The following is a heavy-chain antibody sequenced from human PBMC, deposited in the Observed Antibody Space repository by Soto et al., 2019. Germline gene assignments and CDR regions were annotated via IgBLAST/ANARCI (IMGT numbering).Heavy chain of an antibody. CDR3: AGIRIAAAGGGLDV. CDR1: GGSINSGDYA. CDR2: IYHSGST. V-gene: IGHV4-30-2*01. Sequence: LQLQESGSGLVKPSQTLSLTCGVSGGSINSGDYAWSWIRQPPGKGLEWMGYIYHSGSTYYNPSLKSRVTILVDRSKNQFSLKLSSVTAADTAVYYCAGIRIAAAGGGLDVWGQGPTVTVAS. J-gene: IGHJ6*02. D-gene: IGHD6-13*01.